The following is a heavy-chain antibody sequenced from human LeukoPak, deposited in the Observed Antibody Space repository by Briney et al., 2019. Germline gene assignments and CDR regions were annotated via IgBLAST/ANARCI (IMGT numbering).Heavy chain of an antibody. CDR3: ARVPVWFGESYFDY. V-gene: IGHV1-18*01. D-gene: IGHD3-10*01. J-gene: IGHJ4*02. Sequence: GASVKVCCKASGYTFTRYGISWVRQAPGQGLEWMGWISAYNGNTNYAQKLQGRVTMTTDTSTSTAYMELRSLRSDDTAVYYCARVPVWFGESYFDYWGQGTLVTVSS. CDR1: GYTFTRYG. CDR2: ISAYNGNT.